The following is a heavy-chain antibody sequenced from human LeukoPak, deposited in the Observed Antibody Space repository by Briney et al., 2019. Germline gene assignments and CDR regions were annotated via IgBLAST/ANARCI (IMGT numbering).Heavy chain of an antibody. Sequence: PGGSLRLSCAASVFTVSRNYMSWVRQAPGRGLEWVSVIYSGGSTYYADSVKGRFTISRDNPKNTLYLQMNSLRAEDTAVYYCARGPEYDILTGNAFDIWGQGTMVTVSS. J-gene: IGHJ3*02. V-gene: IGHV3-53*01. D-gene: IGHD3-9*01. CDR3: ARGPEYDILTGNAFDI. CDR1: VFTVSRNY. CDR2: IYSGGST.